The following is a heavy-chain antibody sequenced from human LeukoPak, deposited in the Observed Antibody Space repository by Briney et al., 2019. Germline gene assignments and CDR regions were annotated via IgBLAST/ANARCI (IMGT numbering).Heavy chain of an antibody. CDR2: VNPNSGAT. Sequence: ASVKVSCKTSGYTFVSYDINWVRQAPGQGLEWMGWVNPNSGATIYAQKFQDRVTVTSDTSISTAYMELSRLISDDTAVYYCARVHSSTLFDSWGQGTLVTVSS. CDR1: GYTFVSYD. J-gene: IGHJ4*02. V-gene: IGHV1-2*02. D-gene: IGHD2-2*01. CDR3: ARVHSSTLFDS.